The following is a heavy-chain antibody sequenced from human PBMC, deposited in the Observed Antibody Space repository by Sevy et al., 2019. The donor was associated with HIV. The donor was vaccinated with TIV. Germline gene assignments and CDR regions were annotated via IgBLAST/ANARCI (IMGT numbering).Heavy chain of an antibody. CDR1: GGSITSLY. CDR3: AGENAWGRGYS. CDR2: IYYNGHI. Sequence: SDTLSLTCTVSGGSITSLYWNWIRQPPGKGLEWIANIYYNGHINYNPSLKSRVTLSLDTSKNQFSLRPSSVTAADTAMYYCAGENAWGRGYSWGQGTLVTVSS. D-gene: IGHD1-26*01. V-gene: IGHV4-59*08. J-gene: IGHJ4*02.